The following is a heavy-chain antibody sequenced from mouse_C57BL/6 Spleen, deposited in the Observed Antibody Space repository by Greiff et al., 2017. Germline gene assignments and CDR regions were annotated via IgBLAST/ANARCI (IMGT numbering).Heavy chain of an antibody. CDR1: GYTFTSYG. CDR3: APDYYGSTLFDY. J-gene: IGHJ2*01. D-gene: IGHD1-1*01. Sequence: VQVVESGAELARPGASVKLSCKASGYTFTSYGISWVKQRTGQGLEWIGEIYPRSGNTYYNEKFKGKATLTADKSSSTAYMELRSLTSEDSAVYFCAPDYYGSTLFDYWGQGTTLTVSS. V-gene: IGHV1-81*01. CDR2: IYPRSGNT.